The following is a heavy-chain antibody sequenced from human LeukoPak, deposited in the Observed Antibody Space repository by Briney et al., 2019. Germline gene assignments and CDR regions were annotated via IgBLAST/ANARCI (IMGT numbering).Heavy chain of an antibody. D-gene: IGHD3-10*01. CDR1: GGSINSSSSYY. V-gene: IGHV4-39*01. CDR2: IYYSGST. CDR3: ARLPMAMGVFDY. J-gene: IGHJ4*02. Sequence: KPSETLSLTCAVSGGSINSSSSYYWGWLRQPPGKGLEWIGSIYYSGSTYHNPSLKSRVTISVDTSKNQFSLKLSSVTAADTAVYYCARLPMAMGVFDYWGQGTLVTVSS.